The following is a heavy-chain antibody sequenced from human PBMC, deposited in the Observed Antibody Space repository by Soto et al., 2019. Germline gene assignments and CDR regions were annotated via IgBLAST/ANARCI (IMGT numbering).Heavy chain of an antibody. D-gene: IGHD5-12*01. V-gene: IGHV3-30*14. CDR2: ISYDGSNK. CDR1: GFTFSSYA. CDR3: ARGGRLRHFDY. Sequence: QVQLVESGGGVVQPGRSLRLSCAASGFTFSSYAMHWVRQAQGKGLEWVAVISYDGSNKYYADSVKGRFTISRDNSKNTLYLQMNSLRAEDTAVYYCARGGRLRHFDYWGQGTLVTVSS. J-gene: IGHJ4*02.